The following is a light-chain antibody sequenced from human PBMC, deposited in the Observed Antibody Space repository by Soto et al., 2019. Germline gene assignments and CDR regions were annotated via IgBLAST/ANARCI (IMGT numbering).Light chain of an antibody. Sequence: DIQLTQSPSTLSASVGDRVTITCRASQSIKSWLAWYQQKPGEAPKLLIYKASILGSGVPSRFSGSASGTEFTLTINSLQPDDFAMYYCQQYNSYSWLSFGGGTKVDI. V-gene: IGKV1-5*03. CDR2: KAS. CDR1: QSIKSW. CDR3: QQYNSYSWLS. J-gene: IGKJ4*01.